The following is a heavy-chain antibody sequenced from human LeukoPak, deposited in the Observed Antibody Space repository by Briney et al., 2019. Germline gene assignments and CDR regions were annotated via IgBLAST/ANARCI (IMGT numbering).Heavy chain of an antibody. D-gene: IGHD4-11*01. Sequence: SETLSLTCVVYGGSFSDYYWSWIRQPPGKGLEWIGEINHSGSTNYNLSLKSRVTISVDTSKNQFSLKLSSVTAADTAVYYCARNTVTMVPYYFDYWGQGTLVTVSS. CDR1: GGSFSDYY. CDR2: INHSGST. V-gene: IGHV4-34*01. CDR3: ARNTVTMVPYYFDY. J-gene: IGHJ4*02.